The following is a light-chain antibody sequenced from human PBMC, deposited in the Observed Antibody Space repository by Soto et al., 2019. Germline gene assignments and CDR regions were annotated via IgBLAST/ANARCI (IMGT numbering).Light chain of an antibody. CDR1: QSVSSN. CDR3: QQYYNWPPLT. Sequence: IMMTQSPATLSVSPGERVTLSCRASQSVSSNLAWYQQKPGQAPRLLIYGASTRATGIPARFSGSGSGTEFTLNISSLQSEDFAVYYCQQYYNWPPLTFGQGTKVEFK. V-gene: IGKV3-15*01. J-gene: IGKJ1*01. CDR2: GAS.